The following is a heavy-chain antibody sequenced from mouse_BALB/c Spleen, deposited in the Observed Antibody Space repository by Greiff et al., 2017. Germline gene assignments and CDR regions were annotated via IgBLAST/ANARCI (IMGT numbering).Heavy chain of an antibody. CDR1: GYSITSDYA. J-gene: IGHJ4*01. CDR3: ARGGYGSSSGYAMDY. D-gene: IGHD1-1*01. Sequence: VQLKESGPGLVKPSQSLSLTCTVTGYSITSDYAWNWIRQFPGNKLEWMGYISYSGSTSYNPSLKSRISITRDTSKNQFFLQLNSVTTEDTATYYCARGGYGSSSGYAMDYWGQGTSVTVSS. CDR2: ISYSGST. V-gene: IGHV3-2*02.